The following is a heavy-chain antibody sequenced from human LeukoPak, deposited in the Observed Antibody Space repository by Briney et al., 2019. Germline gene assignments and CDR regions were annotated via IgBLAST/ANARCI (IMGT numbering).Heavy chain of an antibody. D-gene: IGHD6-19*01. V-gene: IGHV3-23*01. J-gene: IGHJ4*02. Sequence: GESLKISCAASGFTFNDYAMSWVRQAPGKGLGWVSGISGSGRITYYADSVKGRLTTSRDNSKNTLYLQMNSLRGEDTAIYFCAKEITGWYDYWGQGTLVTVSS. CDR1: GFTFNDYA. CDR3: AKEITGWYDY. CDR2: ISGSGRIT.